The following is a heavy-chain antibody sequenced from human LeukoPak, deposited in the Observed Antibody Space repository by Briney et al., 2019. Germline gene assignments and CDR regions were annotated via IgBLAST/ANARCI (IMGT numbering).Heavy chain of an antibody. CDR1: GYTFSGHY. Sequence: ASVKVSCKASGYTFSGHYLHWVRQAPGKGLEWMGGFDPEDGETIYAQKFQGRVTMTEDTSTDTAYMELSSLRSEDTAVYYCALGYIIDGFRWFDPWGQGTLVTVSS. CDR2: FDPEDGET. D-gene: IGHD1-1*01. V-gene: IGHV1-24*01. CDR3: ALGYIIDGFRWFDP. J-gene: IGHJ5*02.